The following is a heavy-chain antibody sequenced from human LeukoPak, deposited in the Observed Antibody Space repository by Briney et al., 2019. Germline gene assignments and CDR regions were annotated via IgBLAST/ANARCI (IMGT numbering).Heavy chain of an antibody. CDR3: ARAPFTSPLNWFFDL. J-gene: IGHJ2*01. V-gene: IGHV4-30-2*01. CDR1: GGSINSGGYY. D-gene: IGHD2-2*01. CDR2: IYHSGDT. Sequence: PSQTLSLTCTASGGSINSGGYYWSWIRQPPGKGLEWIGYIYHSGDTYYSPSLKSRGTISIDRSKNQFSLKLSSVTAADTAVYYCARAPFTSPLNWFFDLWGRGTLVTVSS.